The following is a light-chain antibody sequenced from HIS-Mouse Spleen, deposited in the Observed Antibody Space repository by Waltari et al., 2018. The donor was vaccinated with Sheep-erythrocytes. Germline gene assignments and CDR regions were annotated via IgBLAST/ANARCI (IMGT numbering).Light chain of an antibody. CDR1: SSDVGSYNL. J-gene: IGLJ3*02. Sequence: QSALTQPSSVSGSPGPSIPISCTGTSSDVGSYNLVSWYQQHPGKAPKLMIYEGSTRPSGVSNRFSGSKSGNTASLTISGLQAEDEADYYCCSYAGSSTPWVFGGGTKLTVL. CDR3: CSYAGSSTPWV. CDR2: EGS. V-gene: IGLV2-23*01.